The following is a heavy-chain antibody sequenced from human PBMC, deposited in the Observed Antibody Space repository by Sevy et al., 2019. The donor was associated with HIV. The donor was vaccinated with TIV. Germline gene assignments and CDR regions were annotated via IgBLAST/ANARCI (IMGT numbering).Heavy chain of an antibody. CDR3: ASPVVWEQNKRRGGHAAFDI. Sequence: ASVKVCCKASGYTFTSYGISWVRQAPGQGLEWMGWISAYNGNTNYAQKLQGRVTMTTDTSTSTAYMELRSLRSDDTAVYYCASPVVWEQNKRRGGHAAFDIRGQGTMVTVSS. CDR1: GYTFTSYG. J-gene: IGHJ3*02. V-gene: IGHV1-18*04. CDR2: ISAYNGNT. D-gene: IGHD1-26*01.